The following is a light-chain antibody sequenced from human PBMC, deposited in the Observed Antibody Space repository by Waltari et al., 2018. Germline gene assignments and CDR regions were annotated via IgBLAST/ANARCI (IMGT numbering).Light chain of an antibody. V-gene: IGKV1-5*03. CDR3: QQYETYPYT. CDR1: QSISPL. Sequence: EIQMTQSPSTLSAPVGDRVTMTCRASQSISPLLAWYQQKPGKAPELLIYKESLLQSGVPSRFSGSGSGTEFTLTISSLQPADFATYYCQQYETYPYTFGQGTKVQMK. J-gene: IGKJ2*01. CDR2: KES.